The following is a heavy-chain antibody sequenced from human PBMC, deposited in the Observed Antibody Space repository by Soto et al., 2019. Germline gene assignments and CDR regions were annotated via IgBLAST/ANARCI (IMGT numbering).Heavy chain of an antibody. CDR2: IYYSGST. Sequence: SETLSLTCTVSGGSISSSSYYWGWIRQPPGKGLERIGSIYYSGSTYYNPSLKSRVTISVDTSKNQFSLKLSSVTAADTAVYYCARHKSYCTNGVCYLGYYYMDVWGKGTTVTVSS. D-gene: IGHD2-8*01. CDR1: GGSISSSSYY. J-gene: IGHJ6*03. V-gene: IGHV4-39*01. CDR3: ARHKSYCTNGVCYLGYYYMDV.